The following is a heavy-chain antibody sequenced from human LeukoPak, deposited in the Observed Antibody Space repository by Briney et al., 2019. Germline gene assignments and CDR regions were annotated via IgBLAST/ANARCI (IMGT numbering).Heavy chain of an antibody. V-gene: IGHV4-39*01. CDR3: ARSSDYQGSKRALGHY. CDR2: IHYSGST. Sequence: SETLSLTCTVSGGSFSRGDYYWSWIRRPPGKGLECIASIHYSGSTYYNPSLESRVTISVDTSKNLFSLKLGSVAAADTAVYYCARSSDYQGSKRALGHYWGQGTLVTVSS. D-gene: IGHD3-10*01. CDR1: GGSFSRGDYY. J-gene: IGHJ4*02.